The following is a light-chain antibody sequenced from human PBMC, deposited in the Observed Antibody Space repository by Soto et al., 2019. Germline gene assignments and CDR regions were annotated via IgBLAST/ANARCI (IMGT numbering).Light chain of an antibody. CDR3: AAWDDSLNGLV. CDR2: TNN. V-gene: IGLV1-44*01. Sequence: QSVLTQPPSASGTPGQRVTISCYESSSNIGSNTVNWYQQLPGTAPKLLIYTNNQRPSGVPDRFSGSKSGTSASLAISGLQSEDEADYYCAAWDDSLNGLVFGGGTKLTVL. CDR1: SSNIGSNT. J-gene: IGLJ2*01.